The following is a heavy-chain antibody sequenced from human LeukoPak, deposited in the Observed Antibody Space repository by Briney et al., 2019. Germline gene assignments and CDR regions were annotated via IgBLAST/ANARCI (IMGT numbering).Heavy chain of an antibody. CDR2: IDPSDSYT. CDR1: GYTFTNYW. V-gene: IGHV5-10-1*01. J-gene: IGHJ4*02. CDR3: ARQYSGYDYYFDY. D-gene: IGHD5-12*01. Sequence: GESLKISCKGSGYTFTNYWISWVRQMSGKRLEGMGRIDPSDSYTNYNPSFRGHITISADKSSSTAYLHWSSLKASDTAMYFCARQYSGYDYYFDYWGQGILVTVSS.